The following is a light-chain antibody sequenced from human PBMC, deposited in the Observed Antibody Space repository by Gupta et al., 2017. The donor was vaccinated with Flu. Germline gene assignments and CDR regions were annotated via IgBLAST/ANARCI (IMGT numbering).Light chain of an antibody. CDR3: QQSYSIPLT. J-gene: IGKJ1*01. Sequence: GDRVTITCRASQTITSSLNWYQQKPGKAPNLLIYAASSLQSGVPSRFSGSRSGTDFTLTISSLQPEDFATYYCQQSYSIPLTFGQGTKVEIK. CDR1: QTITSS. V-gene: IGKV1-39*01. CDR2: AAS.